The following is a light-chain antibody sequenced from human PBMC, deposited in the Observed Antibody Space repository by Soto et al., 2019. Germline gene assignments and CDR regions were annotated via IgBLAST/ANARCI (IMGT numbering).Light chain of an antibody. J-gene: IGKJ4*01. CDR2: GAS. Sequence: EIVLTQSPGTLSLSPGERATLSCRASQSISRKLVLYQQKLGQAPKLLIYGASNRATGIPDRFSGSGSGTDFTLTLSRLEPDDFAVYYCQQFGSSPLTFGGGTKVEIK. V-gene: IGKV3-20*01. CDR3: QQFGSSPLT. CDR1: QSISRK.